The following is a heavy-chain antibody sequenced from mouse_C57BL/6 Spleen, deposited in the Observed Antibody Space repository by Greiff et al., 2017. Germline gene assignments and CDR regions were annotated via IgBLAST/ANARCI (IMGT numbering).Heavy chain of an antibody. J-gene: IGHJ1*03. V-gene: IGHV1-26*01. D-gene: IGHD1-1*01. CDR1: GYTFTDYY. Sequence: EVQLQQSGPELVKPGASVKISCKASGYTFTDYYMNWVKQSHGKSLEWIGDINPNNGGTSYNQKFKGKATLTVDKSSSTAYMELRSLTSEDSAVYYCARALSSYWYFDVWGTGTTVTVSS. CDR3: ARALSSYWYFDV. CDR2: INPNNGGT.